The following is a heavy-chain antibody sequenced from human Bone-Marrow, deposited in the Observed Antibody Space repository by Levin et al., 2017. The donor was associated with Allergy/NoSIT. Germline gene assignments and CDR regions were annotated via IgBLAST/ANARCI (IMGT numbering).Heavy chain of an antibody. V-gene: IGHV3-11*01. Sequence: PGGSLRLSCAASGFTFSDYYMSWIRQAPGKGLEWVSYISSSGSTIYYADSVKGRFTISRDNAKNSLYLQMNSLRAEDTAVYYCAREGIVGATNYYYYYGMDVWGQGTTVTVSS. CDR3: AREGIVGATNYYYYYGMDV. J-gene: IGHJ6*02. CDR1: GFTFSDYY. D-gene: IGHD1-26*01. CDR2: ISSSGSTI.